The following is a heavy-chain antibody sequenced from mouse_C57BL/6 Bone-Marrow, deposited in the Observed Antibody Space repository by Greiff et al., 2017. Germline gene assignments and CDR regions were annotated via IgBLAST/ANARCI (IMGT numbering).Heavy chain of an antibody. CDR3: ARSLLWLRRGYWYFDV. J-gene: IGHJ1*03. D-gene: IGHD2-9*01. CDR1: GYTFTDYY. V-gene: IGHV1-76*01. Sequence: QVQLQQSGAELVRPGASVKLSCKASGYTFTDYYINWVKQRPGQGLEWIARIYPGSGNTYYNEKFKGKATLTAEKSSSTAYMQLSSLTSEDSAVYFCARSLLWLRRGYWYFDVWGTGTTVTVSS. CDR2: IYPGSGNT.